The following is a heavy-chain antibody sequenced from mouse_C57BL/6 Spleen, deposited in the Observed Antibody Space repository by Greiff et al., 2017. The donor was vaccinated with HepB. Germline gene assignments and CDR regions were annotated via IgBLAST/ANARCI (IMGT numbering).Heavy chain of an antibody. Sequence: QVQLQQSGPELVKPGASVKISCKASGYAFSSSWMNWVKQRPGKGLEWIGRIYPGDGDTNYNGKFKGKATLTADKSSSTAYMQLSSLTSEDSAVYFCARVGGLYAMDYWGQVTSVTVSS. CDR3: ARVGGLYAMDY. CDR2: IYPGDGDT. J-gene: IGHJ4*01. CDR1: GYAFSSSW. V-gene: IGHV1-82*01.